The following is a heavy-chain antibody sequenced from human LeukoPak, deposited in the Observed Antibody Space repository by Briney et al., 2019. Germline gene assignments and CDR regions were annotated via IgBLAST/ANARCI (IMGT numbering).Heavy chain of an antibody. CDR1: GGSISSYY. V-gene: IGHV4-59*01. D-gene: IGHD5-12*01. Sequence: SETLSLTCTVSGGSISSYYWSWIRQPPGKGPEWIGYIYYSGSTNYNPSLKSRVTISVDTSKNQFSLKLSSVTAADTAVYYCARAGYSDYEQNWFDPWGQGTLVTVSS. CDR3: ARAGYSDYEQNWFDP. J-gene: IGHJ5*02. CDR2: IYYSGST.